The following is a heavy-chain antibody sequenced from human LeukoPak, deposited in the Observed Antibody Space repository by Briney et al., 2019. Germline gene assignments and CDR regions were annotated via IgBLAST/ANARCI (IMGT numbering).Heavy chain of an antibody. D-gene: IGHD3-22*01. CDR3: AKGSSGYFVDL. J-gene: IGHJ5*02. CDR2: ISNDGGGT. V-gene: IGHV3-23*01. Sequence: QPGGSLRLSCAASGFTFSTYGLIWVRQAPGKGLEWVSAISNDGGGTNYADFVKGRFTISRDNSKNTLFLQMNSLRAEDTALYYCAKGSSGYFVDLWGQGTLVTVSS. CDR1: GFTFSTYG.